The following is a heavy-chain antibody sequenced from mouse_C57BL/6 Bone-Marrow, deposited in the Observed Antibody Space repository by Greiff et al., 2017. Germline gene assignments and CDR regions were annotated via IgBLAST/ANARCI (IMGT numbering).Heavy chain of an antibody. V-gene: IGHV1-69*01. D-gene: IGHD4-1*02. CDR2: IDPSDSYT. J-gene: IGHJ2*01. CDR1: GYTFTSYW. CDR3: ATTGFDY. Sequence: QVQLQQPGAELVMPGASVKLSCKASGYTFTSYWMHWVKQRPGQGLEWIGEIDPSDSYTNYNQKFKGKSTLTVDKSSSTAYMQLSSPTSEDSAVYYCATTGFDYWGQGTTLTVSS.